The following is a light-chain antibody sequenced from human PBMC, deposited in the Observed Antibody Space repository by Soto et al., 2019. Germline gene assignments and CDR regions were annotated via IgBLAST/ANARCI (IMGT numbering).Light chain of an antibody. Sequence: EIVLTQSPGTLSLSPGERATLSCRASQSVSSSYLAWYQQKPGQAPRLLLYGASSRATGIPDRFSGSGSGTDFTLTISRLEPEDFAVYYCQQYGGSPGCTFGQGTKLEIK. CDR3: QQYGGSPGCT. V-gene: IGKV3-20*01. CDR1: QSVSSSY. J-gene: IGKJ2*02. CDR2: GAS.